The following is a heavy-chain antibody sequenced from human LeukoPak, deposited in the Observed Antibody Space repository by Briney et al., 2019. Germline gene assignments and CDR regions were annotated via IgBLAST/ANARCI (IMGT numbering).Heavy chain of an antibody. CDR3: ARVGWPLEYAFDI. J-gene: IGHJ3*02. CDR2: INPNSGGT. CDR1: GYTFTGYY. Sequence: ASVKVSCKASGYTFTGYYMHWVRQAPGQGLEWMGRINPNSGGTNYAQKFQGRVTMTRDTSISTAYMELSRLRSDDTAVYYCARVGWPLEYAFDIWDQGTMVTVSS. V-gene: IGHV1-2*06. D-gene: IGHD1-26*01.